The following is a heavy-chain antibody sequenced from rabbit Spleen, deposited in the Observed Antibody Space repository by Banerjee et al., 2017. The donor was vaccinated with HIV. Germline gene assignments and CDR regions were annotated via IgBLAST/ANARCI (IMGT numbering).Heavy chain of an antibody. CDR2: IDTSNNGRT. J-gene: IGHJ4*01. V-gene: IGHV1S45*01. CDR3: ARDTGSIYYPYYFAL. D-gene: IGHD8-1*01. CDR1: GFSFSSDYW. Sequence: QEQLVESGGGLVQPEGSLTLTCTASGFSFSSDYWICWVRQAPGKGLEWIACIDTSNNGRTWYANWAKGRFTISKTSSTTVTLQMTSLTAADTATYFCARDTGSIYYPYYFALWGPGTLVTVS.